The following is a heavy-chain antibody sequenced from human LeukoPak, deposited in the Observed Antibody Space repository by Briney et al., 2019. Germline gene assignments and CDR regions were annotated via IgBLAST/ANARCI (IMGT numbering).Heavy chain of an antibody. CDR3: AKRAAGYYFDH. CDR2: INSGGST. Sequence: GGSLRLSCAASGFTFSSYSMSWVRQAPGKGLEWVSSINSGGSTFYADSVKGRFTISRDNSQNTLYLQMNSLTAEDTAVYYCAKRAAGYYFDHWGQGTLVTASS. J-gene: IGHJ4*02. D-gene: IGHD6-13*01. CDR1: GFTFSSYS. V-gene: IGHV3-23*01.